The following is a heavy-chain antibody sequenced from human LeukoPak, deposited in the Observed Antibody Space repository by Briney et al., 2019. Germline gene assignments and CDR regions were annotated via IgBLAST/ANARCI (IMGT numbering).Heavy chain of an antibody. CDR1: GYTFTTHG. V-gene: IGHV1-18*01. J-gene: IGHJ2*01. Sequence: AAVQVSCKASGYTFTTHGIAWVRQAPEQGLEWMGWISAHNGNKNYAQSLQGRVTMTTDTYTNTAYMELRSLRSDDTAVYYCARDGCFDLWGRGTLVTVSS. CDR2: ISAHNGNK. CDR3: ARDGCFDL.